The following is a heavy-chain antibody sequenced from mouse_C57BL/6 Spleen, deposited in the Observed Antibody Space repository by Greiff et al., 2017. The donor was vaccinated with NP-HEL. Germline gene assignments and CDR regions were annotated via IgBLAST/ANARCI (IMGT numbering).Heavy chain of an antibody. CDR1: GYAFSSSW. J-gene: IGHJ3*01. CDR3: ARGNKGFAY. V-gene: IGHV1-82*01. D-gene: IGHD5-2*01. CDR2: IYPGDGVT. Sequence: VKLQQSGPELVKPGASVKISCKASGYAFSSSWMNWVKQRPGKGLEWIGRIYPGDGVTNYNGKFKGKATLTADKSSSTAYMQLSSLTSEDSAVYFCARGNKGFAYWGKGTLGTVS.